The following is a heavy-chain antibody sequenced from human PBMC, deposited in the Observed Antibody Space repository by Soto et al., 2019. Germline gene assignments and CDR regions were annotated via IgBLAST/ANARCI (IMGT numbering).Heavy chain of an antibody. CDR2: ISGSGGST. V-gene: IGHV3-23*01. CDR3: ARRGSGSYYDY. CDR1: GFTFSSYA. Sequence: EVQLLESGGGLVQPGGSVRLSCAASGFTFSSYAMRWVRQAPGKGLEWVSAISGSGGSTYYADSVKGRFTISRDNSKNTLYLQMNSLRAEDTAVYCCARRGSGSYYDYWGQGTLVTVSS. D-gene: IGHD1-26*01. J-gene: IGHJ4*02.